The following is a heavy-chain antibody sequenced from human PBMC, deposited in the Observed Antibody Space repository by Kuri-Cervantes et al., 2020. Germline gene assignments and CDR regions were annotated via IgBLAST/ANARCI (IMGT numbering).Heavy chain of an antibody. J-gene: IGHJ4*02. CDR1: GGSFSGYY. D-gene: IGHD3-22*01. Sequence: ESLKISCAVYGGSFSGYYWSWIRQPPGKGLEWIGEINHSGSTNYNPSLKSRVTMSVDRSKNQFSLQLISVTVADTAIYFCARDDRGLGYWGPGILVTVSS. CDR2: INHSGST. CDR3: ARDDRGLGY. V-gene: IGHV4-34*01.